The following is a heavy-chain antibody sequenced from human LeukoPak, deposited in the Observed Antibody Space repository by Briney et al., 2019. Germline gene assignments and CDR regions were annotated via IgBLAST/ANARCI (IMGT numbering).Heavy chain of an antibody. CDR1: GYTFTAYY. CDR3: ARGFRLSAIEDWFDP. V-gene: IGHV1-2*02. J-gene: IGHJ5*02. CDR2: ITPNSGGT. Sequence: ASVKVSCKASGYTFTAYYMHWVRLAPGQGLEWMGWITPNSGGTKYAQRFQGRVTMTRDTSISTAYMELSGLRSDDTAVYYCARGFRLSAIEDWFDPWGRGTLVTVSS. D-gene: IGHD2-2*02.